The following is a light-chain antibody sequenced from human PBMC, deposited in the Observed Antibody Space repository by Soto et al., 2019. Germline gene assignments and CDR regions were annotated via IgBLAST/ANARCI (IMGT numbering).Light chain of an antibody. Sequence: DIQMTQSPSSLSAPVGDRVTITCRASQDISNYLAWYLQKPGEAPKFLIYATSTLQSGVPSRFSGSGSGTQFTLTISSLQPEDFATYYCQQVNSYPLTFGGGTKVDIK. V-gene: IGKV1-9*01. CDR1: QDISNY. CDR2: ATS. J-gene: IGKJ4*01. CDR3: QQVNSYPLT.